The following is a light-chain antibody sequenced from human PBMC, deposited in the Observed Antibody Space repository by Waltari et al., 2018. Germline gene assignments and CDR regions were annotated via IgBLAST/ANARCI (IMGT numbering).Light chain of an antibody. CDR1: QSVGSY. Sequence: EIVLTQSPATLSLSPGERATLSCRASQSVGSYLAWSQQKPGQPPRLLLYDPSHRATGIPARFSGSGSGTDFTLTISSLEPEDFAVYYCHQRRSWLWTFGQGTKVEIK. CDR2: DPS. V-gene: IGKV3-11*01. J-gene: IGKJ1*01. CDR3: HQRRSWLWT.